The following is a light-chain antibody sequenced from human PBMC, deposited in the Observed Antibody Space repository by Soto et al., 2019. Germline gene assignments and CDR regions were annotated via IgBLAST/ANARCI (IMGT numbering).Light chain of an antibody. Sequence: QSVLTQPASVSGSPGQSITISCTGTSSDVGGYNYVSWYQQHPGKAPKLLIYDVSNRPSGVSNRFSGSRSGNTASLTISGLQAEGEADYYCSSYTSSSLHVFGSGTKVPAL. CDR3: SSYTSSSLHV. J-gene: IGLJ1*01. CDR1: SSDVGGYNY. V-gene: IGLV2-14*03. CDR2: DVS.